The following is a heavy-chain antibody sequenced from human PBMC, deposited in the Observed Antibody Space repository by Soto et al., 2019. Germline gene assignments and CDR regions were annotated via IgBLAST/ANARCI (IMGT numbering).Heavy chain of an antibody. CDR1: GFTFDDYA. Sequence: GGSLRLSCAASGFTFDDYAMHWVRQAPGKGLEWVSGISWNSGSIGYADSVKGRFTISRDNAKNSLYLQMNSLRAEDTALYYCAKDTGRAYYYYMDVWGKGTTVTVSS. V-gene: IGHV3-9*01. CDR3: AKDTGRAYYYYMDV. CDR2: ISWNSGSI. J-gene: IGHJ6*03.